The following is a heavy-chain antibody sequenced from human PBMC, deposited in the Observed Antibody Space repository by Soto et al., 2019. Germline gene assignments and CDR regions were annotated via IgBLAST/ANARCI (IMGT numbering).Heavy chain of an antibody. CDR3: ARDQVVVVPAAIRDAFDI. D-gene: IGHD2-2*01. J-gene: IGHJ3*02. CDR1: GDSVSSNSAA. V-gene: IGHV6-1*01. Sequence: TLSLTCAISGDSVSSNSAAWNWIRQSPSRGLEWLGRTYYRSKWYNDYAVSVKSRITINPDTSKNQFSLQLNSVTPEDTAVYYCARDQVVVVPAAIRDAFDIWGQGTMVTVSS. CDR2: TYYRSKWYN.